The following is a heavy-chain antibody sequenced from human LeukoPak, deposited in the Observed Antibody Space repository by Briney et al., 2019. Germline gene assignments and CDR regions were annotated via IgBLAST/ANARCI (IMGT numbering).Heavy chain of an antibody. D-gene: IGHD3-22*01. CDR1: GFTFSSYS. CDR2: ISSSSSYI. CDR3: ANNLYYYDSNGANYYFDY. V-gene: IGHV3-21*04. J-gene: IGHJ4*02. Sequence: GGSLRLSCAASGFTFSSYSMKWVRQAPGKGLEWVSSISSSSSYIYYADSVKGRFTISRDNSKNTLYLQMNSLRAEDTAVYYCANNLYYYDSNGANYYFDYWGQGTLVTVSS.